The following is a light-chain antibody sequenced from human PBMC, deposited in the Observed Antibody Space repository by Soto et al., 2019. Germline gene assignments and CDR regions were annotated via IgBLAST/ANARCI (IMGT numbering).Light chain of an antibody. J-gene: IGLJ2*01. CDR2: DVS. CDR3: SSYTSSSTVV. V-gene: IGLV2-14*01. Sequence: QSVLTQPASVSGSPGQSITISCTGTSSDVGGYKYVSWYQQHPGKAPKLMIHDVSNRPSGVSSRFSGSKSGNTASLTISGLQAEDEADYYCSSYTSSSTVVFGGGTKVTVL. CDR1: SSDVGGYKY.